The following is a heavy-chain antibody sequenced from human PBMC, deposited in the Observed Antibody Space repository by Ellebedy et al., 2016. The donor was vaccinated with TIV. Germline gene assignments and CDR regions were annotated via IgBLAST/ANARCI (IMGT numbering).Heavy chain of an antibody. CDR1: GFTFSDHY. V-gene: IGHV3-11*01. CDR3: ARVQYSSSWYVNYGMDV. Sequence: GESLKISCAASGFTFSDHYMSWIRQAPGKGLEWVSYISSRGSSTIYYTDSVKGRFTTSRDNAKNSLYLQMNSLRAEDTTVYYCARVQYSSSWYVNYGMDVWGQGTTVTVSS. D-gene: IGHD6-13*01. J-gene: IGHJ6*02. CDR2: ISSRGSSTI.